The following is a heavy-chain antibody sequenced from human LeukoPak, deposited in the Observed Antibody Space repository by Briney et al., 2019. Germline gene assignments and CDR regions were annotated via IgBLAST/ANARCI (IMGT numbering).Heavy chain of an antibody. CDR1: GGSISSGGYY. Sequence: PSETLSLTCSVSGGSISSGGYYWNWIRQHPGKGLEWIGCIYHSGSTNYNPSLKSRVTISVDTSKNQFSLKLNSVTAADTAVYYCARDGRYCSTTSCQGWFDPWGQGTLVTVSS. D-gene: IGHD2-2*01. CDR3: ARDGRYCSTTSCQGWFDP. V-gene: IGHV4-31*03. J-gene: IGHJ5*02. CDR2: IYHSGST.